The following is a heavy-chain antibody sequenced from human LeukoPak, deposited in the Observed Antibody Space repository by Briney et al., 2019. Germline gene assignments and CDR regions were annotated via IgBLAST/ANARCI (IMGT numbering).Heavy chain of an antibody. CDR2: IYYSGST. Sequence: SETLSLTCTVSGGSISSGGYYWSWIRQHPGKGLEWIGYIYYSGSTYYNPSLKSRVTISVDTSKNQFSLKLSSVTAADTAVYYCARVNRRGGSCHYWGQGTLVTVSS. CDR1: GGSISSGGYY. D-gene: IGHD2-15*01. V-gene: IGHV4-30-4*08. J-gene: IGHJ4*02. CDR3: ARVNRRGGSCHY.